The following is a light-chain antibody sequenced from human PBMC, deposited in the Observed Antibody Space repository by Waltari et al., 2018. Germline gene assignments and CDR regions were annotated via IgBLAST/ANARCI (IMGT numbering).Light chain of an antibody. CDR2: EDN. CDR1: ELGDKY. V-gene: IGLV3-1*01. J-gene: IGLJ1*01. Sequence: SFELTQPPSVSVSPGLTASITCSGDELGDKYVCWYQQKPGQSPVLVIYEDNRRPSGIPERFSGSNSGNTATLTISGTQPMDEADYYCQAWDSSTANVFGTGTKVTVL. CDR3: QAWDSSTANV.